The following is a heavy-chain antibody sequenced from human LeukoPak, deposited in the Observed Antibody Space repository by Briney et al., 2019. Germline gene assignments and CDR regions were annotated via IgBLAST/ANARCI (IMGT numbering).Heavy chain of an antibody. V-gene: IGHV3-7*05. D-gene: IGHD6-13*01. Sequence: GGALRLSCTAPGFTFSNYWMSWVRQSPEEGLEWGANIKEDGRETVYVDSVSGRFTLSREKAQSSLYLQINSLRAEDTHVYYCARDTYSSSWSYGMDVWGQGTAVTVSS. CDR1: GFTFSNYW. CDR3: ARDTYSSSWSYGMDV. CDR2: IKEDGRET. J-gene: IGHJ6*02.